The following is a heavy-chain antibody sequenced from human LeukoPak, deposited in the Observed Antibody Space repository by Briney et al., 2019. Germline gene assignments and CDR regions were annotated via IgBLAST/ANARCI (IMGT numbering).Heavy chain of an antibody. J-gene: IGHJ5*02. CDR1: GYTFTAHY. Sequence: ASVKVSCEASGYTFTAHYIHWVRRAPGQGLEWMGCISPNSGGTNYAQRFQGRVTMTRDTSISTAYMELTSLTSDDTAVYYCARDRKEGYTEQDKYNWLDPWGQGTLVTVSS. CDR2: ISPNSGGT. V-gene: IGHV1-2*02. D-gene: IGHD1/OR15-1a*01. CDR3: ARDRKEGYTEQDKYNWLDP.